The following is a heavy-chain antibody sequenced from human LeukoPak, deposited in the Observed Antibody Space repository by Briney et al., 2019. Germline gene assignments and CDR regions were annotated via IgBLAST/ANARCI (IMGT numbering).Heavy chain of an antibody. CDR2: IYDSGST. Sequence: PSETLSLTCTVTGGSISSYYWSWIRQPPGKGLEGIGYIYDSGSTNYNPSLNSPVTISVDPSKNQFSLKLSSVTAADTAVYYCARDYWDLNAFDIWGQGTMVTVSS. V-gene: IGHV4-59*01. J-gene: IGHJ3*02. D-gene: IGHD1-26*01. CDR1: GGSISSYY. CDR3: ARDYWDLNAFDI.